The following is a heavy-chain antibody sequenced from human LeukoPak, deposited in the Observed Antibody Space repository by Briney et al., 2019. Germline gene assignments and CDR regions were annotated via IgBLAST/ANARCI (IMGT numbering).Heavy chain of an antibody. CDR1: GYTFTSYD. CDR3: ARGRGDSNGYDLNTWFDP. D-gene: IGHD3-22*01. V-gene: IGHV1-8*01. Sequence: ASVKVSCKASGYTFTSYDINWVRQATGQGLEWMGWMNPNSGNTGYAQKFQGRVTMTRNTSISTAYMELSSLRSEDTAVYYCARGRGDSNGYDLNTWFDPWGQGTLVAVSS. CDR2: MNPNSGNT. J-gene: IGHJ5*02.